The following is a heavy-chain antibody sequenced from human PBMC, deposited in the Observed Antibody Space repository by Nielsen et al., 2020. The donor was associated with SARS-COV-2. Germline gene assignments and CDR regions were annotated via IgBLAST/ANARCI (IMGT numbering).Heavy chain of an antibody. V-gene: IGHV1-46*01. CDR2: INPSGGST. Sequence: ASVKVSCKASGGTFSSYAISWVRQAPGQGLEWMGRINPSGGSTSYAQKFQGRVTMTRDTSTSTAYMELSSLRSEDTAVYYCARVPSTPTVTTHDAFDIWGQGTMVTVSS. CDR3: ARVPSTPTVTTHDAFDI. D-gene: IGHD4-17*01. J-gene: IGHJ3*02. CDR1: GGTFSSYA.